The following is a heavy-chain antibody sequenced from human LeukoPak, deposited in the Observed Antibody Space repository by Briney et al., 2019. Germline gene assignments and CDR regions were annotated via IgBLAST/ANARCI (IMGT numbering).Heavy chain of an antibody. J-gene: IGHJ4*02. CDR1: GFTFSSYA. V-gene: IGHV3-23*01. CDR2: ISGSGGST. D-gene: IGHD1-1*01. CDR3: ARQYWTGTTGYFDY. Sequence: GGSLRLSCAASGFTFSSYAMSWVRQAPGKGLEWVSAISGSGGSTYYADSVKGRFTISRDNSKNTLYLQMNSLRAGDTAVYYCARQYWTGTTGYFDYWGQGTLVTVSS.